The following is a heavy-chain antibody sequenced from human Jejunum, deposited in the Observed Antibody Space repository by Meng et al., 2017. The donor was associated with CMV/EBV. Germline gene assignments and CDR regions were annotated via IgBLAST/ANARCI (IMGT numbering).Heavy chain of an antibody. Sequence: SGESMRSHYWTWIRQPPGKGLGWMGHVYYSGSATYSPSLRSRVTISVDMSKNQFSLKLRSVTAADTAMYFCARGLGHASNNSHDYWGQGTLVTVSS. CDR3: ARGLGHASNNSHDY. V-gene: IGHV4-59*11. D-gene: IGHD1-1*01. J-gene: IGHJ4*02. CDR1: GESMRSHY. CDR2: VYYSGSA.